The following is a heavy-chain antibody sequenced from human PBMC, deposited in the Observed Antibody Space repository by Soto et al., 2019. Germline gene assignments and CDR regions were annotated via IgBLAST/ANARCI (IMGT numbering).Heavy chain of an antibody. V-gene: IGHV1-2*04. Sequence: ASVRGSYHGSGYTFTGYYMHWVRQAPGQGLEWMGWINPNSGGTNYAQKFQGWVTMTRDTSISTAYMELSRLRSDDTAVYYCARGVATIQPNLDYWGQGTLVTVSS. CDR2: INPNSGGT. CDR3: ARGVATIQPNLDY. CDR1: GYTFTGYY. J-gene: IGHJ4*02. D-gene: IGHD5-12*01.